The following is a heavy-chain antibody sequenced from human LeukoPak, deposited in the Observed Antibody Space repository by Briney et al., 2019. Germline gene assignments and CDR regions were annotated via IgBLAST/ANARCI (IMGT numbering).Heavy chain of an antibody. D-gene: IGHD6-13*01. V-gene: IGHV4-34*01. Sequence: SETLSLTCAVYGGSFSGYYWSWIRQPPGKGLEWIGEINHSGSTNYNPSLKSRVTISVDTSKNQFSLKLSSVTAADTAVYYCARHQAYSSSLGYWGQGTLVTVSS. CDR1: GGSFSGYY. CDR2: INHSGST. CDR3: ARHQAYSSSLGY. J-gene: IGHJ4*02.